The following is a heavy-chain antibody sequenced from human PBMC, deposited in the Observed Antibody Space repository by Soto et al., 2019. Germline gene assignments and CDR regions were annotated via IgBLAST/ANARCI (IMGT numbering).Heavy chain of an antibody. CDR2: IHSGGST. Sequence: EVQLVESGGGLIQPGGSLRLSCAAAAFPVSSNHMSWVRQAPGKGLEWVSVIHSGGSTYYADSVRGRFTISRDNSKNTLYLQMNNLKAEDTAVYYCASLPGGGYLGQGILVTVSS. J-gene: IGHJ4*02. D-gene: IGHD3-16*01. V-gene: IGHV3-53*01. CDR1: AFPVSSNH. CDR3: ASLPGGGY.